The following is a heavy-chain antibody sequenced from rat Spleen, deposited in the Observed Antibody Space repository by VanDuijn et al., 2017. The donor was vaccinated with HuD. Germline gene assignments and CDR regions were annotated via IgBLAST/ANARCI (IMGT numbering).Heavy chain of an antibody. Sequence: QVQLKESGPGLVQPSQTLSLTCTVSGFSLTSYNVHWVRQPTGKGLEWMGVIWTGGSTDYNSALKSRLSISRDTSKSQVFLKMNSLQSEDTAIYFCTRDHSYWGSYYPGGFAYWGQGTPVTVSS. V-gene: IGHV2-30*01. CDR3: TRDHSYWGSYYPGGFAY. CDR2: IWTGGST. J-gene: IGHJ3*01. D-gene: IGHD1-12*02. CDR1: GFSLTSYN.